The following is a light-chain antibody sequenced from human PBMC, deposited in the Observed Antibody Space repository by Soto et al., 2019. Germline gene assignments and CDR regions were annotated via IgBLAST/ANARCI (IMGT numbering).Light chain of an antibody. V-gene: IGKV1-39*01. CDR2: RAS. J-gene: IGKJ1*01. CDR1: QNIIDY. Sequence: DIQVTQSPSSQSASVGDKVTITCRASQNIIDYLNWYQQRPGTPPKLLIYRASNLQSEVPSRFSGNGSGTDFSLTISSLQHEDFATYYCQQSYSLTRTFGQGTRV. CDR3: QQSYSLTRT.